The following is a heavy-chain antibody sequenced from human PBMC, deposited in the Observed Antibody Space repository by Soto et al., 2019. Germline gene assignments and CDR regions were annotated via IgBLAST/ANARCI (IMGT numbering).Heavy chain of an antibody. Sequence: GGSLRLSCAASGFTFSSYGMHWVRQAPGKGLEWVAVISYDGSNKYYADSVKGRFTISRDNSKNTLYLQMNSLRAEDTAVYYCAKEVYYDSSGPVDSYYGMDVWGQGTTVTVSS. CDR2: ISYDGSNK. J-gene: IGHJ6*02. CDR1: GFTFSSYG. D-gene: IGHD3-22*01. CDR3: AKEVYYDSSGPVDSYYGMDV. V-gene: IGHV3-30*18.